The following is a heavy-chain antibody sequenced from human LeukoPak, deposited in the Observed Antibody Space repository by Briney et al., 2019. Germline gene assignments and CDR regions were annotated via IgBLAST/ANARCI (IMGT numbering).Heavy chain of an antibody. CDR1: GGSISSHY. CDR3: ARSPYMDV. CDR2: IYYSGST. Sequence: SETLSLTCTVSGGSISSHYWSWIQQPPGKGLEWIGYIYYSGSTNYNPSLKSRVTISVDTSKNQFSLKLSSVTAADTAVYYCARSPYMDVWGKGTTVTVSS. V-gene: IGHV4-59*11. J-gene: IGHJ6*03.